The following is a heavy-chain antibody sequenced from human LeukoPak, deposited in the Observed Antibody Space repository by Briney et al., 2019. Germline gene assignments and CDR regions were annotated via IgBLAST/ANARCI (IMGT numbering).Heavy chain of an antibody. V-gene: IGHV4-61*01. J-gene: IGHJ3*02. D-gene: IGHD3-22*01. CDR1: GDSVSSGYYY. CDR2: IYYTGST. Sequence: PSETLSLTCTVSGDSVSSGYYYWSWNRQPPGKGLVWIRYIYYTGSTNYNPSLKSRATISVDTSKNQFSLKLSSVTAADMAVYYCARNYYDSSGYYLFDAFDIWGQGTMVTVSS. CDR3: ARNYYDSSGYYLFDAFDI.